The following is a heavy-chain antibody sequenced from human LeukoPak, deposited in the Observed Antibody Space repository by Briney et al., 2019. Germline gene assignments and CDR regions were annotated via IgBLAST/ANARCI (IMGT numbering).Heavy chain of an antibody. Sequence: ASVKVSCKASGYTFTGYYMHWVRQAPGQGLEWMGLINPNSGGTNYAQKFQGRVTMTRDTSISTAYMELSRLRSDDTAVYYCARWEYDIVVVPAAGFDPWGQGTLVTVSS. D-gene: IGHD2-2*01. CDR1: GYTFTGYY. CDR3: ARWEYDIVVVPAAGFDP. CDR2: INPNSGGT. J-gene: IGHJ5*02. V-gene: IGHV1-2*02.